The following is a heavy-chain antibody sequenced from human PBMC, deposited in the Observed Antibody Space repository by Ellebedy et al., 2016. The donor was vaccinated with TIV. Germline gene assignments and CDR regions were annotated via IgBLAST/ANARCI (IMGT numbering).Heavy chain of an antibody. D-gene: IGHD3-16*02. J-gene: IGHJ3*02. CDR3: ARVDMITFGGVIVRPAFDI. CDR1: GFTFSDYY. Sequence: GESLKISCAASGFTFSDYYMSWIRQAPGKGLEWVSYISSSSSYTNYADSVKGRFTISRDNAKNSLYLQMNSLRAEDTAVYYCARVDMITFGGVIVRPAFDIWGQGTMVTVSS. CDR2: ISSSSSYT. V-gene: IGHV3-11*06.